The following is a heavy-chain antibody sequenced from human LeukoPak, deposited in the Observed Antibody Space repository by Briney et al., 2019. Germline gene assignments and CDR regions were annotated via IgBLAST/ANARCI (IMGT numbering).Heavy chain of an antibody. CDR3: ARSWSSYYGSGSFLDY. Sequence: PGRSLRLSCAASGFTFSSYAMHWVRQAPGKGLEWVAVISYDGSNKYYADSVKGRFTISRDNSKNTLYLQMNSLRAEDTAVYYCARSWSSYYGSGSFLDYWGQGTLVTVSS. D-gene: IGHD3-10*01. J-gene: IGHJ4*02. CDR2: ISYDGSNK. CDR1: GFTFSSYA. V-gene: IGHV3-30-3*01.